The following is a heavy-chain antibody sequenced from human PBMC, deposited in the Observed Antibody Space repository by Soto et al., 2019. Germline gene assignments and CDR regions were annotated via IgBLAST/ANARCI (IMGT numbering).Heavy chain of an antibody. Sequence: SHTLSLTCAISGDSVSSNSAAWNLIRQSPSRGLEWLGRTYYRSKWYNDYAVSVKSRITINPDTSKNQFSLQLNSVTPEDTAVYYCARVVVQLAEDYYYYGMEVWGEGTKVTVSS. V-gene: IGHV6-1*01. D-gene: IGHD2-15*01. CDR1: GDSVSSNSAA. CDR3: ARVVVQLAEDYYYYGMEV. J-gene: IGHJ6*02. CDR2: TYYRSKWYN.